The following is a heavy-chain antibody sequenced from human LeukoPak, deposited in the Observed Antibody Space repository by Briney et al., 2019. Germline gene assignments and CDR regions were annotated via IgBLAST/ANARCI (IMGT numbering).Heavy chain of an antibody. CDR2: ISSSSSTI. D-gene: IGHD2-2*01. Sequence: GGSLRLSCAASGFTFSDYYMSWIRQAPGKGLEWVSYISSSSSTIYYADSVKGRFTISRDNAKNSLYLQMNSLRAEDTAVYYCARDGIVVVPAAMSYYYGMDVWGQGTTVTVSS. CDR3: ARDGIVVVPAAMSYYYGMDV. J-gene: IGHJ6*02. V-gene: IGHV3-11*04. CDR1: GFTFSDYY.